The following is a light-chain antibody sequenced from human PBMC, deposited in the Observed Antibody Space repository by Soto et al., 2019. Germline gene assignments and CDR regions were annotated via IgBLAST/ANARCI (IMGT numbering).Light chain of an antibody. CDR3: GSWDSSLSAYA. V-gene: IGLV1-51*01. J-gene: IGLJ1*01. CDR1: SSNIGGNS. CDR2: DDN. Sequence: HSVMTQPPSVSAAPGQKVTISCSGSSSNIGGNSVSWYQQLPGTAPKLLIYDDNKRPSGIPDRFSGSKSGTSATLGITGFQTGDEADYYCGSWDSSLSAYAFGTGTKLTVL.